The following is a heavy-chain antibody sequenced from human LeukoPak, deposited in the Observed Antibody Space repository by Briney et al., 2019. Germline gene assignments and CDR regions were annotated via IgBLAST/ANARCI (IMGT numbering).Heavy chain of an antibody. Sequence: PGGSLRLSCAASGFTFDDYGMSWVRQAPGKGLEWVSGINWNGGSTGYADSVKGRSTISRDNAKNSLYLQMNSLRAEDTALYYCARSSPFYYYYYMDVWGKGTTVTVSS. V-gene: IGHV3-20*04. D-gene: IGHD6-6*01. J-gene: IGHJ6*03. CDR1: GFTFDDYG. CDR2: INWNGGST. CDR3: ARSSPFYYYYYMDV.